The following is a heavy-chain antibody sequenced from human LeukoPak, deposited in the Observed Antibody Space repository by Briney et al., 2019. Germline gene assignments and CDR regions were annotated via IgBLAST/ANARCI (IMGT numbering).Heavy chain of an antibody. V-gene: IGHV4-61*01. CDR2: IYYSGSI. CDR1: GGSVSSGSYY. CDR3: ARAVTASLYFDY. Sequence: SETLSLTCTVSGGSVSSGSYYWSGIRQPPGKGLEWIGNIYYSGSINYSPSLKSRVTMSVDTSKNQFSLKLSSVTAADTAVYYCARAVTASLYFDYWGQGTLVTVSS. J-gene: IGHJ4*02. D-gene: IGHD2-21*02.